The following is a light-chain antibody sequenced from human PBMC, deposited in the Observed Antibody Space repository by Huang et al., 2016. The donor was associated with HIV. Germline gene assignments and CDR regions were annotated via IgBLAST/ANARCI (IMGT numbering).Light chain of an antibody. J-gene: IGKJ1*01. CDR1: HRISSW. V-gene: IGKV1-5*03. CDR3: QQQWT. CDR2: KAS. Sequence: DIQMTQSPFTLSAFVGDRVTITCRTSHRISSWLAWYQQKPGKAPNLLITKASNLESGVPSKFSGNGSGTEYTLNISGLQPDDLATYYCQQQWTFGQGTKVEI.